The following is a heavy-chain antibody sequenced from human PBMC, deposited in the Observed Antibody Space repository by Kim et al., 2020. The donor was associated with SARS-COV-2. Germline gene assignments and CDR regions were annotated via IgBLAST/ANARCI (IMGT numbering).Heavy chain of an antibody. V-gene: IGHV4-34*01. CDR3: AREWFGEGGMDV. J-gene: IGHJ6*02. CDR2: INHSGST. CDR1: GGSFSGYY. Sequence: SETLSRTCTVYGGSFSGYYWSWIRQPPGKGLEWIGEINHSGSTNYNPSLKSRVTISVDTSKNQFSLKLSSVTAADTAVYYCAREWFGEGGMDVWGQGTTVTVSS. D-gene: IGHD3-3*01.